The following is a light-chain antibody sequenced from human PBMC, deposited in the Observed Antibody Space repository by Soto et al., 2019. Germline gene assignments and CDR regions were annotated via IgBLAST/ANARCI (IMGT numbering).Light chain of an antibody. V-gene: IGKV3-20*01. Sequence: EIVLTQSPGTLSLSPGERATLSCRASQSVSSGYLAWHQQKPGQAPRLLIYGASTRATGIPDRFSGSGSGTDFTLTISRLEPEDWAVYYCQQYGSSPRTFGQGTKVEIK. J-gene: IGKJ1*01. CDR1: QSVSSGY. CDR2: GAS. CDR3: QQYGSSPRT.